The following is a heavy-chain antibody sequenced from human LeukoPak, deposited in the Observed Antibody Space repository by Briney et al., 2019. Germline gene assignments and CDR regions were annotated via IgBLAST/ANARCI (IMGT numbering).Heavy chain of an antibody. Sequence: SVKVSCKASGFTFTSSAMQWVRQARGQRLEWIGWIVVGSGNTNYAQKFQERVTITRDMSTSTAYMELSSLRSKDTAVYCCAAVRYCSGGSCYGVPRPFDYWGQGTLVTVSS. CDR3: AAVRYCSGGSCYGVPRPFDY. V-gene: IGHV1-58*02. CDR2: IVVGSGNT. CDR1: GFTFTSSA. D-gene: IGHD2-15*01. J-gene: IGHJ4*02.